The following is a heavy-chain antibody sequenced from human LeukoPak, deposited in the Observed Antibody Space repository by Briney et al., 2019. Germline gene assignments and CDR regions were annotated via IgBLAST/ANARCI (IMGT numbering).Heavy chain of an antibody. CDR1: GFTFSNYW. CDR2: INEDGSEK. V-gene: IGHV3-7*01. Sequence: GGSLRLSCAASGFTFSNYWMTWVRQAPGKGLEWVANINEDGSEKYYVDSVKGRFTISRDNAKNSLYLQMNSLRAEDTAVFYCASQRSGWYEGSSGSYYFDYWGQGTLVTVSS. J-gene: IGHJ4*02. D-gene: IGHD6-19*01. CDR3: ASQRSGWYEGSSGSYYFDY.